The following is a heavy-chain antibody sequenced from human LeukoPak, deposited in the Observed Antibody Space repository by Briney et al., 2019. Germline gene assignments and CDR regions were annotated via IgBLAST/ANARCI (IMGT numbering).Heavy chain of an antibody. D-gene: IGHD6-13*01. Sequence: ASVKVSCKASGYTFTNYGISWVRQAPGQGLEWMGWISAYTGHTSYAQKFQGRVTMTRDTSISTAYMELSRLRSVDTAVYYCAREDFCSSGICFDPWGQGTLVTISS. V-gene: IGHV1-18*01. CDR2: ISAYTGHT. CDR1: GYTFTNYG. CDR3: AREDFCSSGICFDP. J-gene: IGHJ5*02.